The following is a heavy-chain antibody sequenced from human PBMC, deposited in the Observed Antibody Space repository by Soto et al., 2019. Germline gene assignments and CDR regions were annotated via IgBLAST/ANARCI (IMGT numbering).Heavy chain of an antibody. CDR3: ARDLGGLASSSGSYNGLDV. V-gene: IGHV4-31*03. CDR1: GGSLSSRGYY. J-gene: IGHJ6*02. D-gene: IGHD3-10*01. Sequence: HVQLQESGPGLVTPSQTLSLTCTVSGGSLSSRGYYWGWIRQHPGQGLAWIGYIYYSGSTYYNPSLRSRVTMTVDTSKNQFSLKLRSVTAADTAVYYCARDLGGLASSSGSYNGLDVWGQGTTVTVSS. CDR2: IYYSGST.